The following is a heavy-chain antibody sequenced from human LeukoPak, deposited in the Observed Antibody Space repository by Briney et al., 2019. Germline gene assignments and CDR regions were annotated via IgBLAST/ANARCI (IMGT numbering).Heavy chain of an antibody. V-gene: IGHV3-21*01. Sequence: GESLRLSCAASGFTFSGSSMSWVRQAPGKGLEWVSSISSSSSYIYYADSVKGRFTVSRDNAKNSLYLLMNSLRAEDTAVYYCARGSPPDYWGQGTLVTVSS. J-gene: IGHJ4*02. CDR1: GFTFSGSS. D-gene: IGHD2-15*01. CDR3: ARGSPPDY. CDR2: ISSSSSYI.